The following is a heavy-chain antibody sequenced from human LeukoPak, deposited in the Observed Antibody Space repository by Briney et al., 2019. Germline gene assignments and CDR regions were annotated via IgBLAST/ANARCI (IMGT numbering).Heavy chain of an antibody. CDR2: INHSGST. D-gene: IGHD5-18*01. Sequence: PSETLSLTCAVYGGSFSGYYWSWIRQPPGKGLEWIGEINHSGSTNYNPSLKSRVTISVDTSKNQFSLKLSSVTAADTAVYYCARRGYSYGFDYWGQGTLVTVSS. V-gene: IGHV4-34*01. CDR1: GGSFSGYY. J-gene: IGHJ4*02. CDR3: ARRGYSYGFDY.